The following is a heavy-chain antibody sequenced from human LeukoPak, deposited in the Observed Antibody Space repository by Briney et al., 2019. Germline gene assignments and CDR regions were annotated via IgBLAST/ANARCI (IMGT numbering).Heavy chain of an antibody. D-gene: IGHD5-12*01. CDR3: AKDQKTGYSPFDC. CDR2: ITGGDGDA. J-gene: IGHJ4*02. V-gene: IGHV3-23*01. CDR1: GFTFVNYG. Sequence: RGGSLRLSCAVSGFTFVNYGMNWARQSPGKGLEWVSSITGGDGDAHYADAVQGRFTISRDDSKNTLYLQMNSLRAEDTAIYYCAKDQKTGYSPFDCWGQGTLVTVSS.